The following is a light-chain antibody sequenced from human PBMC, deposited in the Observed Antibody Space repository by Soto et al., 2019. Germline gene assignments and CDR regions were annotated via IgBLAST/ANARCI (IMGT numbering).Light chain of an antibody. CDR1: SSDVGGYDF. J-gene: IGLJ2*01. CDR2: DVT. Sequence: QSALTQPRSVSGSPGQSVTISCTGTSSDVGGYDFVSWYQQHPGKAPKLMIHDVTKRPSGVPDRFSGSKSGNSASLTISGLQAEDEADYYCQSYDNSLSGSVFGGGTKLTVL. CDR3: QSYDNSLSGSV. V-gene: IGLV2-11*01.